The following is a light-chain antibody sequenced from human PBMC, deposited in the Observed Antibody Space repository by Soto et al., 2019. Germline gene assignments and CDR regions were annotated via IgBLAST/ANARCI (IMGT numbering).Light chain of an antibody. CDR2: AAS. Sequence: IQEAQSPSSLSASVGERVTITCRTSQAINRSLNWYQQTPGRAPKLLIYAASILHSGVPPRFSGSGVGTYFTLTINGLQPEDFTAYYCQQTYDTPITFGQGAVLEIK. V-gene: IGKV1-39*01. CDR1: QAINRS. J-gene: IGKJ5*01. CDR3: QQTYDTPIT.